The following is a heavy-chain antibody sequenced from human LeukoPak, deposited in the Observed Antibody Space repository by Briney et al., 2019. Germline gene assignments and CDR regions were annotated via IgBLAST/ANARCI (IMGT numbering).Heavy chain of an antibody. CDR2: IDSDGYST. D-gene: IGHD1-1*01. Sequence: QPGGSLRLSCAASRFTFNTYWMHWVRHAPGKGLVWVSRIDSDGYSTAYADSVKGRFTISRDNAKNTLYLQMNSLRAEDTAVYYCASEGTTGTTWGPDYWGEGTLVTVSS. CDR1: RFTFNTYW. V-gene: IGHV3-74*01. CDR3: ASEGTTGTTWGPDY. J-gene: IGHJ4*02.